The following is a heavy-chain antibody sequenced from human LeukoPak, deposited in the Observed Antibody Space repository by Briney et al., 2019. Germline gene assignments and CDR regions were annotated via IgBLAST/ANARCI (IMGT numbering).Heavy chain of an antibody. CDR2: INWNGGST. J-gene: IGHJ4*02. Sequence: PGGSLRLSCEASGFTFDDYGMSWVRQAPGKGLEWVSGINWNGGSTGYADSVKGRFTTSRDNAKNSLFLQMNSLRAEDTAVYYCARFALKTPPTDWGQGTLVTVSS. CDR1: GFTFDDYG. V-gene: IGHV3-20*04. CDR3: ARFALKTPPTD.